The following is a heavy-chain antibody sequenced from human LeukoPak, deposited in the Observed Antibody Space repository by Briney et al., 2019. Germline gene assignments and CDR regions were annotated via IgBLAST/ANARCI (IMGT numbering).Heavy chain of an antibody. D-gene: IGHD3-10*01. Sequence: ASVKVSCKASGYTFTGHGISWVRQAPGQGLEWMGWISTYNGNTNYAQKLQGRVSMTTDTSTSTAYMDLRSLRSDDTAVYYCARGRRSGGITMIRGVKDRGWFDFWGQGTLVTVSS. CDR1: GYTFTGHG. J-gene: IGHJ5*01. CDR3: ARGRRSGGITMIRGVKDRGWFDF. V-gene: IGHV1-18*01. CDR2: ISTYNGNT.